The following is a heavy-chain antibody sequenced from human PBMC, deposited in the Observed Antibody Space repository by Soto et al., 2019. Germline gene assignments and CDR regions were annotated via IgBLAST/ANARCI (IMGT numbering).Heavy chain of an antibody. CDR2: ISYDGSNK. CDR3: ASDAWVERARFDCWGPGHLEY. Sequence: QVQLVESGGGVVQPGRSLRLYCAASGFTFSSYAMHWVRQAPGKGLEWVAVISYDGSNKYYADTVKGRFTISSDNSYNTLYVQMNSQREDGTAGYYCASDAWVERARFDCWGPGHLEYRGQGALVTVSS. D-gene: IGHD2-21*01. CDR1: GFTFSSYA. V-gene: IGHV3-30-3*01. J-gene: IGHJ4*02.